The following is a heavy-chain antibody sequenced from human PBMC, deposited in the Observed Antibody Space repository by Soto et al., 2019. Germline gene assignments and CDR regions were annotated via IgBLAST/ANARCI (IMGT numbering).Heavy chain of an antibody. CDR3: AKLASIGYCSGGSCYSLDAFDI. J-gene: IGHJ3*02. CDR2: ISGSGGST. CDR1: GFTFSSYA. V-gene: IGHV3-23*01. D-gene: IGHD2-15*01. Sequence: SLRLSCAASGFTFSSYAMSWVRQAPGKGLEWVSAISGSGGSTYYADSVKGRFTISRDNSKNTLYLQMNSLRAEDTAVYYCAKLASIGYCSGGSCYSLDAFDIWGQGTMVTVSS.